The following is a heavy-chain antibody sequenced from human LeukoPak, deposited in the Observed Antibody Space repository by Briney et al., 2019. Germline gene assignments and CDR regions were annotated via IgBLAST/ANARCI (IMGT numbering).Heavy chain of an antibody. J-gene: IGHJ6*02. V-gene: IGHV3-33*01. Sequence: GGSLRLSCAASGFTFSSYGMHWVRQAPGKGLEWVAVIWYDGSNKYYADSVKGRFTISRDNSKNTLYLQMNSLRAEDTAVYYCARDLRVYYDSSGSGMDVWGQGTTVTVSS. D-gene: IGHD3-22*01. CDR2: IWYDGSNK. CDR1: GFTFSSYG. CDR3: ARDLRVYYDSSGSGMDV.